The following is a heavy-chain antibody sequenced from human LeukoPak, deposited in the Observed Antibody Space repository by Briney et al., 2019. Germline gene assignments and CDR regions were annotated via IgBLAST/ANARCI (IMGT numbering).Heavy chain of an antibody. CDR2: ISSSSGYK. V-gene: IGHV3-11*06. CDR3: ARQGLYDSSDFWTFQH. CDR1: GFIFSDYY. J-gene: IGHJ1*01. Sequence: PGGSLRLSCAASGFIFSDYYMSWIRQTPEKGLEWLSYISSSSGYKNYADSLKGRFTISRDKAKNSVYLQMNSLSAEDTAVYYCARQGLYDSSDFWTFQHWGQGTLVTVSS. D-gene: IGHD3/OR15-3a*01.